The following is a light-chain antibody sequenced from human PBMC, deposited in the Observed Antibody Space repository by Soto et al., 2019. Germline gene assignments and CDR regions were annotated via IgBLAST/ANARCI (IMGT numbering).Light chain of an antibody. J-gene: IGKJ5*01. CDR1: QRVNIY. Sequence: EIVLTQSPGTLSLSPGERATLSCRASQRVNIYLNWYQQRPGQSPRLLVYDTSSRATGIPARFSGSGSGTDFTLTISSLEPEDFAVYYCQQRSNWMITFGQGTRLEIK. CDR2: DTS. V-gene: IGKV3-11*01. CDR3: QQRSNWMIT.